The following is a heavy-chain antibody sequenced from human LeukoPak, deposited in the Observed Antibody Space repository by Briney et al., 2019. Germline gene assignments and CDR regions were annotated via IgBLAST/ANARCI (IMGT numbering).Heavy chain of an antibody. CDR3: ARRMTRSSSWYPN. CDR2: INHSGST. J-gene: IGHJ4*02. V-gene: IGHV4-34*01. D-gene: IGHD6-13*01. CDR1: GGSFSGYY. Sequence: PSETLSLTCAVYGGSFSGYYWSWIRQPPGKGLEWIGEINHSGSTNYNPSLKSRVTISVDTSKNQFSLKPSSVTAADTAVYYCARRMTRSSSWYPNWGQGTLVTVSS.